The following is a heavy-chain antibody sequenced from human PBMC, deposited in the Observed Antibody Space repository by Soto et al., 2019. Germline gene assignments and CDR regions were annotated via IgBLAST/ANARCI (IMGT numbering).Heavy chain of an antibody. D-gene: IGHD6-25*01. V-gene: IGHV1-69*06. Sequence: QEELVQSGAEVKKPGSSVNVSCRTSEGTFASYSITWLRQAPGQRLEWMGEIIPLMRTVNYAQKFQDRVTISGDRAPSTGYMALSSLRSDDMAVYYCARDPVDLCGYLDVWGQGPPVTVSS. CDR2: IIPLMRTV. CDR3: ARDPVDLCGYLDV. CDR1: EGTFASYS. J-gene: IGHJ6*02.